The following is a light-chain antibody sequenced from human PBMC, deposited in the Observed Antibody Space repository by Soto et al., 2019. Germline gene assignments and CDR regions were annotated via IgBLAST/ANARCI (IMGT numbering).Light chain of an antibody. V-gene: IGLV2-14*01. Sequence: QSLLTQPASVSGSPGQSVTIPCTGTSGDFFSYSYVSWYQQHPGKAPKVIIYEVSNRPSGVSNRFSASKSDNMASLTISGLQAEDEADYFCSSYTSTNSLYVFGTGSRVTVL. CDR2: EVS. CDR3: SSYTSTNSLYV. CDR1: SGDFFSYSY. J-gene: IGLJ1*01.